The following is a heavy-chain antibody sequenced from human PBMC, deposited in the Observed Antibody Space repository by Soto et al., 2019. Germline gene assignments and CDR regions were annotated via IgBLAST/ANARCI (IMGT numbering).Heavy chain of an antibody. CDR3: ARFPGVAVVVPAAPT. CDR1: GFTFSSYA. CDR2: ISYDGSNK. V-gene: IGHV3-30-3*01. Sequence: PGGSLRLSCAASGFTFSSYAMHWVRQAPGKGLEWVAVISYDGSNKYYADSVKGRFTISRDNSKNTLYLQMNSLRAEDTAVYYCARFPGVAVVVPAAPTWGQGTLVTVSS. D-gene: IGHD2-2*01. J-gene: IGHJ5*02.